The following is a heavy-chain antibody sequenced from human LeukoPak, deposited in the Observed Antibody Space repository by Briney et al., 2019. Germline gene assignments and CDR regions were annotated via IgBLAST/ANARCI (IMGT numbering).Heavy chain of an antibody. CDR1: GGSFSGYY. CDR2: INHSGST. D-gene: IGHD3-9*01. CDR3: AKARNYDLLTDTYYFPY. J-gene: IGHJ4*02. Sequence: SETLSLTCAVYGGSFSGYYWSWIRQPPGKGLEWIGEINHSGSTNYNPSLKSRVTISVDTSKNQFSLKLRFVTAADTAVYYCAKARNYDLLTDTYYFPYWGQGTLVTVSS. V-gene: IGHV4-34*01.